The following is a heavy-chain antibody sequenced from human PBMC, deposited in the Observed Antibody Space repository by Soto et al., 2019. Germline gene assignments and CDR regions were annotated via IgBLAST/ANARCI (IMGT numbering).Heavy chain of an antibody. CDR1: GFTFSSYS. D-gene: IGHD3-10*01. CDR3: ARFYYYGSGIFYGMDV. J-gene: IGHJ6*02. Sequence: GGSLRLSCAASGFTFSSYSMNWVRQAPGKGLEWVSSISSSSSYIYYADSVKGRFTISRDNAKNSLYLQMNSLRAEDTAVYYCARFYYYGSGIFYGMDVWGQGTTVTVSS. V-gene: IGHV3-21*01. CDR2: ISSSSSYI.